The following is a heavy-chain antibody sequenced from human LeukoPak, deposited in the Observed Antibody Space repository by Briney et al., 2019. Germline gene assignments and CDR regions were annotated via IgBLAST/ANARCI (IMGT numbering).Heavy chain of an antibody. CDR2: IYSGGST. CDR3: ARGPRVLGYSYGYFDY. CDR1: GFTVSSNY. V-gene: IGHV3-66*01. J-gene: IGHJ4*02. D-gene: IGHD5-18*01. Sequence: GGSLRLSCAASGFTVSSNYMSWVRQAPGKGLEWVSVIYSGGSTYYADSVKGRFTISRDNSKNTLYLQMNSLRAEDTAVYYCARGPRVLGYSYGYFDYWGQGTLVTVSS.